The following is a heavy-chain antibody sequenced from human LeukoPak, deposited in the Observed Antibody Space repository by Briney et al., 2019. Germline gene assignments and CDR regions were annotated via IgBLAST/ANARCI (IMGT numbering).Heavy chain of an antibody. Sequence: PSETLSLTCAVYGGSFSGYYWSWIRQPPGKGLEWIGEINHSGSTNYNPSLKSRVTISVDTSKNQFSLKLSSVTAADTAVYYRARRRLTYYDYVWGSYRLNWFDPWGQGTLATVSS. D-gene: IGHD3-16*02. CDR2: INHSGST. CDR3: ARRRLTYYDYVWGSYRLNWFDP. V-gene: IGHV4-34*01. J-gene: IGHJ5*02. CDR1: GGSFSGYY.